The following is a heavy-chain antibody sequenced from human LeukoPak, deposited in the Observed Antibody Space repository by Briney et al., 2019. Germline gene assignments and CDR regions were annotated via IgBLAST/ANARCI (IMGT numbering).Heavy chain of an antibody. J-gene: IGHJ4*02. D-gene: IGHD2-15*01. CDR2: ISTYNGDT. CDR1: GYTFTGYG. Sequence: GASVKVSCKAYGYTFTGYGVSWGRQAPGQGLEWLGWISTYNGDTNYAQKVQGRVTMTTDTSTSTAYMDLRRLRSDDTAVYYCARGPYCSGGTCYSLDFDYRGQGTLVTVSS. V-gene: IGHV1-18*01. CDR3: ARGPYCSGGTCYSLDFDY.